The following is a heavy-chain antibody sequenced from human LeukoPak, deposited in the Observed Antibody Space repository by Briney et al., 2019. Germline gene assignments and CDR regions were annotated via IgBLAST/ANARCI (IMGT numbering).Heavy chain of an antibody. V-gene: IGHV3-53*01. CDR2: IYSGGST. Sequence: GGSLRLSCAASGFTVSSNYMSWVRQAPGKGLEWVSVIYSGGSTYYADSVKGRFTISRDNSKNTLYLQMNSLRAEDTAVYYCARGQVVVTARAAFDIWGQGTMVTVSS. CDR1: GFTVSSNY. J-gene: IGHJ3*02. CDR3: ARGQVVVTARAAFDI. D-gene: IGHD2-21*02.